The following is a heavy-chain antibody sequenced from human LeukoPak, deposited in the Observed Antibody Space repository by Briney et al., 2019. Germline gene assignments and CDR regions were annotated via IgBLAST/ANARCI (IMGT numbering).Heavy chain of an antibody. D-gene: IGHD3-10*01. CDR1: GFTLSSYA. J-gene: IGHJ4*02. CDR2: ISGSGGGT. V-gene: IGHV3-23*01. Sequence: GGSLRLSCAASGFTLSSYAMSWVRQAPGKGLEWVSAISGSGGGTYYAGSVKGRFTISRDNSRNTLYLQMNSLRAEDTAVYYCAKDGSWSCTDWGQGTLVRVSS. CDR3: AKDGSWSCTD.